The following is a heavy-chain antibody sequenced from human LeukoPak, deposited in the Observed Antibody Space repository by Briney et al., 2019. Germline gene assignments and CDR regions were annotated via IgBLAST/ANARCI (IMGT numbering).Heavy chain of an antibody. V-gene: IGHV5-51*01. D-gene: IGHD3-22*01. J-gene: IGHJ3*02. CDR1: GFSFTNYW. CDR2: IYPDDSDT. Sequence: GESLKISCKGSGFSFTNYWIGWVRQMPGKGLECMGIIYPDDSDTTYSPSFQGQVTISADKSISTAYLQWTSLKASDTAMYYCARQDSSGYYWDNAFDIWGQGTMVTVSS. CDR3: ARQDSSGYYWDNAFDI.